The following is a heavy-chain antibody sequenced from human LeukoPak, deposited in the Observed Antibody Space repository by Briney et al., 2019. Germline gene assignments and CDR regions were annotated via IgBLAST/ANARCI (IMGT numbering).Heavy chain of an antibody. CDR3: ARGGWGLLWFGELLYAGYFDY. J-gene: IGHJ4*02. CDR2: INHSGST. CDR1: GGSFSGYY. D-gene: IGHD3-10*01. V-gene: IGHV4-34*01. Sequence: SETLSLTCAVYGGSFSGYYWSWIRQPPGKGLEWIGEINHSGSTNYNPSLKSRVTISVDTSKNQFSLKLSSVTAADTAVYHCARGGWGLLWFGELLYAGYFDYWGQGTLVTVSS.